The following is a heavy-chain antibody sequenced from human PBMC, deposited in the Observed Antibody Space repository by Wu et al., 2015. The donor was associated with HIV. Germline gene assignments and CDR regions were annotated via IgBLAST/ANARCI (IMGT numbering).Heavy chain of an antibody. Sequence: QVQLVQSGREVKKPGSSVKVSCKASGGTFSSYAISWVRQAPGQGLEWMGGIIPIFGTANYAQKFQGRVTITADESTSTAYMELSSLRSEDTAVYYCAREIWEGITMIVVVNGLDPWGQGTLVTVSS. CDR1: GGTFSSYA. J-gene: IGHJ5*02. CDR3: AREIWEGITMIVVVNGLDP. CDR2: IIPIFGTA. D-gene: IGHD3-22*01. V-gene: IGHV1-69*12.